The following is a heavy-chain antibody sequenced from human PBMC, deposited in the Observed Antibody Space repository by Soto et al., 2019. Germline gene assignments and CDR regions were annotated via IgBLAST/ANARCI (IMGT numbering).Heavy chain of an antibody. CDR2: ITHSSSSI. CDR3: ARGGGSFSY. Sequence: EVQLVESGGGLVKPGESLRLSCVASGFTFSDSAMNWVRQAPGKGLEWVLSITHSSSSISYADSVKGRFTISRDNAQKSLYLEMNSLRPEDTAVYYCARGGGSFSYWGQGTLVTVSS. CDR1: GFTFSDSA. D-gene: IGHD1-26*01. V-gene: IGHV3-21*01. J-gene: IGHJ4*02.